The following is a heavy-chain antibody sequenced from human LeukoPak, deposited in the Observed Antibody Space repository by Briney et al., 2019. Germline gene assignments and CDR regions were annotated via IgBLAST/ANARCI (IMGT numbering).Heavy chain of an antibody. J-gene: IGHJ4*02. Sequence: GGSLRLSCAASGFTFSSSAMSWVRQAPGKGLEWVSAISNNGGYTYYADSVQGRFTISRDNSKSTLCLQMNSLKAEDTAVYYCAKSYNGYESKPDYWGQGTLITVSS. V-gene: IGHV3-23*01. D-gene: IGHD5-12*01. CDR1: GFTFSSSA. CDR2: ISNNGGYT. CDR3: AKSYNGYESKPDY.